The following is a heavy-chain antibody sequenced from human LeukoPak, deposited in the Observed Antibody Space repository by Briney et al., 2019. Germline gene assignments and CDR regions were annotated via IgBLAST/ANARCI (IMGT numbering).Heavy chain of an antibody. CDR3: ARPGSSWYRNNWFDP. CDR1: GFTFSSYE. D-gene: IGHD6-13*01. V-gene: IGHV3-48*03. CDR2: ISSSGSTI. J-gene: IGHJ5*02. Sequence: GGSLRLSCAASGFTFSSYEMNWVRQAPGKGLEWVSYISSSGSTIYYADSVKGRFTISRDNSKNTLYLQMNSLRAEDTAVYYCARPGSSWYRNNWFDPWGQGTLVTVSS.